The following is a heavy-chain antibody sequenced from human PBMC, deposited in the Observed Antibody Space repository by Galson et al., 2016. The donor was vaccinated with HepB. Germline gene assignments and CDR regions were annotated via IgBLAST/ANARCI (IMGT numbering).Heavy chain of an antibody. V-gene: IGHV3-33*01. CDR3: ATDGPPTVVVGSALDS. J-gene: IGHJ5*01. Sequence: SLRLSCATSGFSFSVRGMRWVRQAPGKGLEWVAVIWNDGRTTYYGDSVKGRFIISRDNSRETLYLQMNSLRVDDTAIYYCATDGPPTVVVGSALDSWGQGTLVTVSS. CDR2: IWNDGRTT. CDR1: GFSFSVRG. D-gene: IGHD2-15*01.